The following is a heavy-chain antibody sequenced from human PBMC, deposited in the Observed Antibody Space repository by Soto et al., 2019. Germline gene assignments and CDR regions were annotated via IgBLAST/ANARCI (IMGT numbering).Heavy chain of an antibody. CDR1: GYSFTDYH. CDR3: ARGDSTDCSNGVCSFFYNHDMDV. Sequence: ASVKVSCKASGYSFTDYHIHWVRQAPGQGLEWLGRINPKSGGTSTAQKFQGWVTMTTDTSISTASMELTRLTSDDTAIYYCARGDSTDCSNGVCSFFYNHDMDVWVQRTTVTVSS. D-gene: IGHD2-8*01. CDR2: INPKSGGT. V-gene: IGHV1-2*04. J-gene: IGHJ6*02.